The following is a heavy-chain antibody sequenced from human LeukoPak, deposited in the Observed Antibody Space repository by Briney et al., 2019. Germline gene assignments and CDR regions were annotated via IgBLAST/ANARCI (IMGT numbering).Heavy chain of an antibody. Sequence: GGSLRLSCAASGFTFSSYGTHWVRQAPGKGLEWVAVISYDGSNRYYADSVKGRFTISRDNSKNTLYLQMNSLRAEDTAVYYCAKPREGSSSWYAAGWGLGTLVTVSS. CDR2: ISYDGSNR. J-gene: IGHJ4*02. D-gene: IGHD6-13*01. CDR1: GFTFSSYG. CDR3: AKPREGSSSWYAAG. V-gene: IGHV3-30*18.